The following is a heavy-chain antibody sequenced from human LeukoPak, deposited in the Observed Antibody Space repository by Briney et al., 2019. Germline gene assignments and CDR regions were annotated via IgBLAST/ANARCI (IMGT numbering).Heavy chain of an antibody. CDR2: ISGSGGST. D-gene: IGHD2-2*01. Sequence: RGSLRLSCAASGFTFSSYAMSGVRQAPGKVLEWVSAISGSGGSTYYADSVKGRFTISRDNSKNTLYLQMNSLRAEDTAVYYCAKVSVVVPAAVNYFDYWGQGTLVTVSS. J-gene: IGHJ4*02. CDR3: AKVSVVVPAAVNYFDY. CDR1: GFTFSSYA. V-gene: IGHV3-23*01.